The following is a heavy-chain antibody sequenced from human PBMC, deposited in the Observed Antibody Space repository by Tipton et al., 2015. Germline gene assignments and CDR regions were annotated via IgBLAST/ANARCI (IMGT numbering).Heavy chain of an antibody. CDR2: INSRGST. CDR3: ARELVGATITAIDP. CDR1: GDSISSGSLY. D-gene: IGHD1-26*01. J-gene: IGHJ5*02. V-gene: IGHV4-61*02. Sequence: TLSLTCSVSGDSISSGSLYWSWLRQPAGKGLEWIGRINSRGSTNYNPSLKSRVTISVDTSKNQFSLKMSSVTAADTAVYYCARELVGATITAIDPWGQGTLVTVSS.